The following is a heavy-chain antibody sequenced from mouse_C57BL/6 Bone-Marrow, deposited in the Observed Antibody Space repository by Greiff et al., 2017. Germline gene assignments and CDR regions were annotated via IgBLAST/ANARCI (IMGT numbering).Heavy chain of an antibody. CDR2: IYPRSGNT. J-gene: IGHJ1*03. CDR3: ARPLYYYGSSYKDFDV. CDR1: GYTFTSYG. V-gene: IGHV1-81*01. D-gene: IGHD1-1*01. Sequence: VQLQQSGAELARPGASVKLSCKASGYTFTSYGISWVKQRTGQGLEWIGEIYPRSGNTYYNEKFKGKATLTADKSSSTAYMELRSLTSEDSAVYFCARPLYYYGSSYKDFDVWGTGTTVTVSS.